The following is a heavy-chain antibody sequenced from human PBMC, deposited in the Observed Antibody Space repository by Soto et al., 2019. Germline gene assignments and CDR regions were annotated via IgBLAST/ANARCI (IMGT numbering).Heavy chain of an antibody. CDR2: INSDGSGT. V-gene: IGHV3-74*01. CDR3: ARDWLRLGELSLFRY. D-gene: IGHD3-16*02. CDR1: GFTFSIYW. J-gene: IGHJ4*02. Sequence: GGSLRLSCAASGFTFSIYWMYWVRQAPGKGLVWVSQINSDGSGTTYADSVTGRFTISRDNAKNSLSLQMNSLRAEDTALYYCARDWLRLGELSLFRYWGQGTLVTVSS.